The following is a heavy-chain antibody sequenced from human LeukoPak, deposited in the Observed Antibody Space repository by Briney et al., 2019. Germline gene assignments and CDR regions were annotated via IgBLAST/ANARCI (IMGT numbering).Heavy chain of an antibody. Sequence: SETLSLTCTVSGGSISSYYWSWIRQPPGKGLEWIGYIHYSGSTNYNPSPKSRVTISLDTSKNQFSLKLNSVTAADTAVYYCARYIAAAQNYYFDYWGQGTLVTVSS. D-gene: IGHD6-13*01. CDR1: GGSISSYY. V-gene: IGHV4-59*08. J-gene: IGHJ4*02. CDR3: ARYIAAAQNYYFDY. CDR2: IHYSGST.